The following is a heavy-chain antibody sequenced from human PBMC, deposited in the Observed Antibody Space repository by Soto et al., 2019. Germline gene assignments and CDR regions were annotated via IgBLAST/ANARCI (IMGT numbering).Heavy chain of an antibody. V-gene: IGHV3-43D*04. D-gene: IGHD2-2*02. CDR3: AKDVCSGATTPCYTRLDS. CDR2: ISWDGSRS. CDR1: GFTFYDYA. Sequence: GGSLRLSCAASGFTFYDYAMHWVRQAPGKGLEWVSLISWDGSRSYYADSVKGRFIISRDNSKESLSLLMTSLGTEDSGLYYCAKDVCSGATTPCYTRLDSWGQGTQVTVSS. J-gene: IGHJ4*02.